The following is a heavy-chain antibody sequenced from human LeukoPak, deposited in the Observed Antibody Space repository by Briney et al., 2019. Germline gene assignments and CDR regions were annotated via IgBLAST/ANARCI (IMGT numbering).Heavy chain of an antibody. V-gene: IGHV4-30-4*08. CDR1: GGSISSSSYY. D-gene: IGHD3-22*01. CDR3: ARAPYYYDSSGYPFDY. Sequence: SETLSLTCTVSGGSISSSSYYWGWIRQPPGKGLEWIGYIYYSGSTYYNPSLKSRVTISVDTSKNQFSLKLSSVTAADTAVYYCARAPYYYDSSGYPFDYWGQGTLVTVSS. CDR2: IYYSGST. J-gene: IGHJ4*02.